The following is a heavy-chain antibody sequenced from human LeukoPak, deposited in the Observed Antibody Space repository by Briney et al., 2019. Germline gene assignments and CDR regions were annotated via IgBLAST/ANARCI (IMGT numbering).Heavy chain of an antibody. J-gene: IGHJ5*02. Sequence: SETLSLTCTVSGGSVSSPDAYWSWIRQPPGKGLEWIGNVYYIGTTTYNSSLETRVTISVDKSKNHFSLILTSVTAADTAIYFCARNTSSSPWFDPWGQGTLVTVSS. CDR1: GGSVSSPDAY. D-gene: IGHD6-6*01. CDR3: ARNTSSSPWFDP. V-gene: IGHV4-61*03. CDR2: VYYIGTT.